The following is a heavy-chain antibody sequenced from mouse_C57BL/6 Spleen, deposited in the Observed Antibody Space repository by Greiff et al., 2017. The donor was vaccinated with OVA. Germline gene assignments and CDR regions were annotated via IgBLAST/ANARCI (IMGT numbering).Heavy chain of an antibody. V-gene: IGHV1-50*01. Sequence: QVQLQQPGAELVKPGASVKLSCKASGYTFTSYWMQWVKQRPGQGLEWIGEIDPSDSYTNYNQKFKGKATLTVDTSSSTAYMQLSSLTSEDSAVYYCARSGLGSYWYFDVWGTGTTVTVSS. J-gene: IGHJ1*03. D-gene: IGHD4-1*01. CDR2: IDPSDSYT. CDR1: GYTFTSYW. CDR3: ARSGLGSYWYFDV.